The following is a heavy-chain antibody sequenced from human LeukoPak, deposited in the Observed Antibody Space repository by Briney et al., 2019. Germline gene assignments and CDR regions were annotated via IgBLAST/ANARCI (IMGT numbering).Heavy chain of an antibody. Sequence: ASVKVSCKASGYTFTSYGISWVRQAPGQGLEWMGWISAYNGNTNYAQKLQGRVTMTTDTSTSTAYMELRSLRSDDTAVYYCARGSYDSSDFEYFHHWGQGTLVTVSS. D-gene: IGHD3-22*01. J-gene: IGHJ1*01. CDR2: ISAYNGNT. CDR3: ARGSYDSSDFEYFHH. CDR1: GYTFTSYG. V-gene: IGHV1-18*01.